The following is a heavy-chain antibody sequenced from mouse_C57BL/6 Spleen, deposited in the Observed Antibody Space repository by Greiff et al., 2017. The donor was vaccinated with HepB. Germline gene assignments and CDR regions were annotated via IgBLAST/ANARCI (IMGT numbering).Heavy chain of an antibody. CDR3: ARLGTTVGDYAMDY. CDR2: IDPSDSYT. D-gene: IGHD1-1*01. J-gene: IGHJ4*01. Sequence: VQLQQPGAELVKPGASVKLSCKASGYTFTSYWMQWVKQRPGQGLEWIGEIDPSDSYTNYNQKFKGKATLTVDTSSSTAYMQLSSLTSEDSAVYYCARLGTTVGDYAMDYWGQGTSVTVSS. CDR1: GYTFTSYW. V-gene: IGHV1-50*01.